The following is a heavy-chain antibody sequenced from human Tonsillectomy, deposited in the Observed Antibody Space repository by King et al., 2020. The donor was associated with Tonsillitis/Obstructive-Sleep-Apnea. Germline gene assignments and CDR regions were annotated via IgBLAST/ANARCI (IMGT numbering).Heavy chain of an antibody. Sequence: VQLVESGGGVVQPGRSLRLSCAASGFTFSTYGMHWVRQAPGKGLEWVAVIWFDGSNKYYADSVKGRFTISKDNSKNTLYLQMNSLRAEDTAVYYCARGGLLFDDDYGMDVWGQGTTVTVSS. V-gene: IGHV3-33*01. CDR1: GFTFSTYG. CDR2: IWFDGSNK. CDR3: ARGGLLFDDDYGMDV. D-gene: IGHD3-10*01. J-gene: IGHJ6*02.